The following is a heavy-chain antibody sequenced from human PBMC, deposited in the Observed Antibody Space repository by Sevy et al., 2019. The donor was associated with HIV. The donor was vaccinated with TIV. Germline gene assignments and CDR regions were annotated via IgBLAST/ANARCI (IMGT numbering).Heavy chain of an antibody. CDR3: ARTAQFGVVDY. Sequence: SETLSLTCTVSGGSISGYYWSWIRQPAGKGLEWIGRIYSSGSTNYHHSLKSRVTMSVDTSKNQFSLKLSSVTAADTAVYYCARTAQFGVVDYWGQGTLVTVSS. D-gene: IGHD3-3*01. V-gene: IGHV4-4*07. CDR2: IYSSGST. J-gene: IGHJ4*02. CDR1: GGSISGYY.